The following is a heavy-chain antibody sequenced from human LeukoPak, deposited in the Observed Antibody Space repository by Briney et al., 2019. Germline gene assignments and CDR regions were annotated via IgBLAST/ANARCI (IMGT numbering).Heavy chain of an antibody. V-gene: IGHV3-30-3*01. CDR1: GFTFSSYA. CDR2: ISYDGSNK. D-gene: IGHD3-22*01. J-gene: IGHJ4*02. CDR3: AKVRGNVGSSYFPDY. Sequence: GALRLSCAASGFTFSSYAMHWVRQAPGKGLEWVAVISYDGSNKYYADSVKGRFTISRDNSKNTLYLQMNSLRVEDTAVYYCAKVRGNVGSSYFPDYWGQGTLVTVTS.